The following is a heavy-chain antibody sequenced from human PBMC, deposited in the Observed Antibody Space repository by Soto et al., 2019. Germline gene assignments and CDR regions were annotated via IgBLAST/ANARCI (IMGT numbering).Heavy chain of an antibody. CDR1: GFTFSGSW. Sequence: GGSLRLSCVASGFTFSGSWMHWVRQAPGKGLVWVSRVTGDGSGANYADSVQGRFIISRDNAKNTVYLHMNSLRADDTAVYYCARVAVVTRGIDSWGQGILVTVSS. J-gene: IGHJ4*02. CDR2: VTGDGSGA. CDR3: ARVAVVTRGIDS. V-gene: IGHV3-74*01. D-gene: IGHD6-19*01.